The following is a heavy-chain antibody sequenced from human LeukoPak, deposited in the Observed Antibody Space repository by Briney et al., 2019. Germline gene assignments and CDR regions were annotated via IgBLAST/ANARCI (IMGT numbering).Heavy chain of an antibody. J-gene: IGHJ6*02. CDR2: ITGSSTYI. V-gene: IGHV3-21*01. CDR3: ARDTNSGYYGMDV. Sequence: PGGSLRLSCAASGFTFSSYAMSWVRQAPGKGLEWVSSITGSSTYIYHADSVKGRFTISRDNAKNSLYLQMNSLRAEDTAVYYCARDTNSGYYGMDVWGQGTTVTVSS. CDR1: GFTFSSYA. D-gene: IGHD3-22*01.